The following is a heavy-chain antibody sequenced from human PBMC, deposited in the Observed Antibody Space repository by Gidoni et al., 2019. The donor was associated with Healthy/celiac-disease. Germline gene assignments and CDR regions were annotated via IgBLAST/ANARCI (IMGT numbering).Heavy chain of an antibody. D-gene: IGHD3-3*01. V-gene: IGHV3-23*01. CDR2: ISGSGGST. CDR1: GFTFSSYA. J-gene: IGHJ4*02. Sequence: EVQLLESGGGLVQPGGSLRLSCAASGFTFSSYAMSWVRQAPGKGLEWVSAISGSGGSTYYADSVKGRFTISRDNSKNTLYLQMNSLRAEDTAVYYCAKDPLYDFWSGYQYYFDYWGQGTLVTVSS. CDR3: AKDPLYDFWSGYQYYFDY.